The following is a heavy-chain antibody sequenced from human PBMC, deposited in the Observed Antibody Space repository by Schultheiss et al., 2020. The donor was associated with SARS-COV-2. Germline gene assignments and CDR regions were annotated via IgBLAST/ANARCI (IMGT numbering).Heavy chain of an antibody. Sequence: ASVKVSCKASGYTFTDYYLHWVRQAPGQGLEWMGWINPKSGVTNYAQKFQGRVTVTRDTSISTAYEDLIRLISDDSAVYFCAREEANHFDYWGQGTLVTVSS. CDR2: INPKSGVT. CDR1: GYTFTDYY. V-gene: IGHV1-2*02. D-gene: IGHD2-8*01. CDR3: AREEANHFDY. J-gene: IGHJ4*02.